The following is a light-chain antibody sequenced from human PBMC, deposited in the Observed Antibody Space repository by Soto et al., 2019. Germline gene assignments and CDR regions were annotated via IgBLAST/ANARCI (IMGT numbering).Light chain of an antibody. J-gene: IGKJ2*01. Sequence: EIVLTQSPGTLSLSPGERATLSCRASQSVSSNYLAWYQQKPGQPPRLLIYGASNRATGIPDKFSGSGSGTDFTLTISRLEPEDFAVYFCQQFDGSSYTFGQGTKLDIK. CDR1: QSVSSNY. V-gene: IGKV3-20*01. CDR2: GAS. CDR3: QQFDGSSYT.